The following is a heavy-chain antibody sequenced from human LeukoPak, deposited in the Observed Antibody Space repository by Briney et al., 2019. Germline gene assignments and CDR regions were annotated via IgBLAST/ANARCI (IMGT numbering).Heavy chain of an antibody. D-gene: IGHD3-10*01. CDR3: ARYRSEDAFDI. V-gene: IGHV1-2*06. CDR2: INPNSGGT. CDR1: GYTFTGYY. Sequence: ASVKVSCKASGYTFTGYYMHWVRQAPRQGLEWMGRINPNSGGTNYAQKFQGRVTMTRDTSISTAYMELSRLRSDDTAVYYCARYRSEDAFDIWGQGTMVTVSS. J-gene: IGHJ3*02.